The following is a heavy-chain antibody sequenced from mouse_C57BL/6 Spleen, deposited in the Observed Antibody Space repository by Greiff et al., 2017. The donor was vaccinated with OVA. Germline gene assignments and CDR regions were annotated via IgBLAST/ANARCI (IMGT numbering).Heavy chain of an antibody. CDR3: ARGFTTVVADYAMDY. CDR1: GYSFTSYY. V-gene: IGHV1-66*01. CDR2: IYPGSGNT. D-gene: IGHD1-1*01. Sequence: VQLQQSGPELVKPGASVKISCKASGYSFTSYYIHWVKQRPGQGLEWIGWIYPGSGNTKYNEKFKGKATLTADTSSSTAYMQLSSLTSEDSAVYYCARGFTTVVADYAMDYWGQGTSVTVSS. J-gene: IGHJ4*01.